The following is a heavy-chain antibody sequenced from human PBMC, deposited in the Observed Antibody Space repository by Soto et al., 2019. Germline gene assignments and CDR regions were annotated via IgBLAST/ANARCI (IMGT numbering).Heavy chain of an antibody. Sequence: GASLKISCKGSGYRFTSYWIGWVRQMPGKGLEWMGIIYPGDSDTRYSPSFQGQVTISADKSISTAYLQSSSLKASATAMYYCARPEDYYGSGSYGYWGQGTLVSVSS. D-gene: IGHD3-10*01. CDR1: GYRFTSYW. CDR3: ARPEDYYGSGSYGY. V-gene: IGHV5-51*01. J-gene: IGHJ4*02. CDR2: IYPGDSDT.